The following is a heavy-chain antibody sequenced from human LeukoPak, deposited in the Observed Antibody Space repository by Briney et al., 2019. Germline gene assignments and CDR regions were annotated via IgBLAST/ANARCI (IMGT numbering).Heavy chain of an antibody. V-gene: IGHV3-30*04. CDR3: ARREGGTTLDY. CDR1: GFSFSSHT. J-gene: IGHJ4*02. CDR2: ISYDGSNK. D-gene: IGHD1-26*01. Sequence: TGGSLRLSCAASGFSFSSHTMHWVRQAPGKGLEWVAVISYDGSNKYYVDSVKGRLTISRDNSKNTLYLQMNSLRTEDTAVYYCARREGGTTLDYWGQGTLVTVSS.